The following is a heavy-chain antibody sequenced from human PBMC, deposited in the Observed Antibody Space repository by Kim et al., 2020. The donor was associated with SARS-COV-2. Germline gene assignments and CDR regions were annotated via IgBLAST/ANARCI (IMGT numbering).Heavy chain of an antibody. CDR2: ISSSSSYI. J-gene: IGHJ4*02. V-gene: IGHV3-21*01. CDR3: ARDPGIVVVDY. Sequence: GGSLRISCAASGFTFSSYSMNWVRQAPGKGLEWVSSISSSSSYIYYADSVKGRFTISRDNAKNSLYLQMNSLRAEDTAVYYCARDPGIVVVDYWGQGTLVTVSS. CDR1: GFTFSSYS. D-gene: IGHD2-2*01.